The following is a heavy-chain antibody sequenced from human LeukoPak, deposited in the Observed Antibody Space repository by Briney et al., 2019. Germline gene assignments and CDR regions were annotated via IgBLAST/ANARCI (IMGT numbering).Heavy chain of an antibody. Sequence: SSETLSLTCTVSGLSICSGSYYWPRIRQAAGKGLVCIGRIYTIRSTNYNPSHKSRVTISLDTSNNQFSLRVSSWTAADTAIYYCARERGEDVTYDAFDVWGQGTLVTASS. D-gene: IGHD4-11*01. V-gene: IGHV4-61*02. CDR1: GLSICSGSYY. CDR2: IYTIRST. J-gene: IGHJ3*01. CDR3: ARERGEDVTYDAFDV.